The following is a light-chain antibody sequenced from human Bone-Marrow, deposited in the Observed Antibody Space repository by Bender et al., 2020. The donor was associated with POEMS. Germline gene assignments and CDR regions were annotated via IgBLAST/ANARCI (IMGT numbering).Light chain of an antibody. V-gene: IGLV3-21*02. J-gene: IGLJ2*01. CDR3: QVWDTSSDPYVL. Sequence: SYVLTQPPSVSVAPGQTATITCGGNNIGSKSVHWYQQRPGQAPVLVVYADSDRPSGIPERFSGSNSGSTATLTIGRVEAGDEADYYCQVWDTSSDPYVLFGGGTKLTVL. CDR2: ADS. CDR1: NIGSKS.